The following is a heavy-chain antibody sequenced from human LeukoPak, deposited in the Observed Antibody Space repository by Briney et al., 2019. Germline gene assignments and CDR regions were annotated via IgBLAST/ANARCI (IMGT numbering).Heavy chain of an antibody. D-gene: IGHD4-17*01. CDR1: GFTFSAYA. CDR2: IRGGGGSA. V-gene: IGHV3-23*01. J-gene: IGHJ3*02. CDR3: ARDSNGDYLGAFDM. Sequence: GSLRLSCTASGFTFSAYAMMWVRQAPGKGPEWVSAIRGGGGSAFYADSVKGRFTISRDNSKYTLFLQMNSLRAEDTAVYYCARDSNGDYLGAFDMWGPGTMVTVSS.